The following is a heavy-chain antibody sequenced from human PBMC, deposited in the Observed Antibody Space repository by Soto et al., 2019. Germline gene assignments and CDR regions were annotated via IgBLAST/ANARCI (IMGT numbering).Heavy chain of an antibody. J-gene: IGHJ4*02. CDR2: IYYSGST. V-gene: IGHV4-59*01. D-gene: IGHD3-22*01. Sequence: SETLSLTCTVSGGSISSYYWSWIRQPPGKGLEWIGYIYYSGSTNYNPSLKSRVTISVDTSKNQFSLKLSSVTAADTAVYYCARGASGHYSGRLDYWGQGTLVTVSS. CDR1: GGSISSYY. CDR3: ARGASGHYSGRLDY.